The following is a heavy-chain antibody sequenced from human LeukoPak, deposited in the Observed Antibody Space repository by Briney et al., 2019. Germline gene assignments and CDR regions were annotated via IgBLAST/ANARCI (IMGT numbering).Heavy chain of an antibody. CDR2: IIPIFGTA. Sequence: ASVKVSCKASGGTFSSYAISWVRQAPGQGLEWMGGIIPIFGTANYAQKFQGRVTITADESTSKAYMELSSLRSEDTAVYYCARASDGYSSGWESYYYMDVWGKGTTVTVSS. CDR1: GGTFSSYA. CDR3: ARASDGYSSGWESYYYMDV. V-gene: IGHV1-69*13. J-gene: IGHJ6*03. D-gene: IGHD6-19*01.